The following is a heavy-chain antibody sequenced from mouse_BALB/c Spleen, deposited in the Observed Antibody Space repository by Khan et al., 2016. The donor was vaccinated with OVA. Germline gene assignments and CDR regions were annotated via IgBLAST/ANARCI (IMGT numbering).Heavy chain of an antibody. D-gene: IGHD2-5*01. V-gene: IGHV1S132*01. Sequence: QVQLQQSGAELVKPGASVKLSCKTSGYTFTSYWIQWVKQRPGQGLGWIGQIFPGTGTTYYNENFKGKATLTVDTSSSTAYMQLSSLTSEACAVYFCARGYFSNYEFVYWGQGTLVTVSP. CDR1: GYTFTSYW. J-gene: IGHJ3*01. CDR2: IFPGTGTT. CDR3: ARGYFSNYEFVY.